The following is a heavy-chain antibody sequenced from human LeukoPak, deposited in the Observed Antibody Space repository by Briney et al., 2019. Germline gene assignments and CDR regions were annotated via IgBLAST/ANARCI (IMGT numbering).Heavy chain of an antibody. CDR3: AKDLGFCSITSCSVAFDI. Sequence: GRSLRLSCVASGFTFSDYGMLWVRQPPGKGLEWVAVISYDGRNEHYADSVKGRFTISRDNSKNTVFLQMNTLRTEDTAVYFCAKDLGFCSITSCSVAFDIWGQGTMVTVSS. J-gene: IGHJ3*02. D-gene: IGHD2-2*01. CDR1: GFTFSDYG. V-gene: IGHV3-30*18. CDR2: ISYDGRNE.